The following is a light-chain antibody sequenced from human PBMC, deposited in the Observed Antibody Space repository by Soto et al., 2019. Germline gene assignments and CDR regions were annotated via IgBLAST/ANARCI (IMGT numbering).Light chain of an antibody. J-gene: IGLJ3*02. CDR3: SSYTTTSTVV. CDR2: EVT. V-gene: IGLV2-8*01. CDR1: SSDVGAFNY. Sequence: QSALTQPPSASGSPGQSVTISCTGTSSDVGAFNYVSWYQQYTGEAPKLIIYEVTKRPSGVPDRFSGSKSGSTASLTVSGLQAEDEADYYCSSYTTTSTVVFGGGTKLTVL.